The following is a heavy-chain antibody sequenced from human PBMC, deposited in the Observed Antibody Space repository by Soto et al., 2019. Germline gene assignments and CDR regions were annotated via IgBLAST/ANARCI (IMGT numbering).Heavy chain of an antibody. D-gene: IGHD5-18*01. Sequence: SETLSLTCTVSGGSISSYYWGWIRQPPGKGLEWIGYIYYSGSTNYNPSLKSRVTISVDTSKNQFSLKLSSVTAADTAVYYCARSAMVYKYYFDYWGQGTLVTVSS. CDR1: GGSISSYY. CDR3: ARSAMVYKYYFDY. CDR2: IYYSGST. J-gene: IGHJ4*02. V-gene: IGHV4-59*01.